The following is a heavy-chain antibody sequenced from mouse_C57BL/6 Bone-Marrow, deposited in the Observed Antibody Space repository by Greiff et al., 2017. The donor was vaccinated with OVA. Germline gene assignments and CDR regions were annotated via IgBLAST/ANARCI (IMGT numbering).Heavy chain of an antibody. CDR3: ARYASGAMDY. CDR2: IDPSDSYT. Sequence: QVQLQQPGAELVMPGASVKLSCKASGYTFTSYWMHWVKQRPGQGLEWIGEIDPSDSYTNYNQKFKGKSTLTVDKSSSTAYMQLSSLTSEDSAVYYCARYASGAMDYWGQGTSVTGSS. D-gene: IGHD1-3*01. J-gene: IGHJ4*01. CDR1: GYTFTSYW. V-gene: IGHV1-69*01.